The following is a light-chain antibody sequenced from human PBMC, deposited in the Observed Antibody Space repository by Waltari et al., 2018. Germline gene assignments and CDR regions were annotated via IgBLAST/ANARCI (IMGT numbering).Light chain of an antibody. V-gene: IGKV3-20*01. CDR3: QKYGSLPAT. CDR2: DAS. J-gene: IGKJ1*01. CDR1: QSISRF. Sequence: EIILTQSPGTLSLSPGARATLSCRASQSISRFLAWYQQKPGQAPRLLIYDASSRATGIPDRFSGSGSGTDFSLTISRLEPEDIAVYYCQKYGSLPATFGQGTKVEIK.